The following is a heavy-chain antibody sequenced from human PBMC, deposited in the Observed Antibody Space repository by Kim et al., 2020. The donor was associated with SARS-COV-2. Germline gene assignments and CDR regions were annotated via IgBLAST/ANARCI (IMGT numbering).Heavy chain of an antibody. Sequence: GGSLRLFCAASGFTFDDYAMHWVRQAPGKGLEWVSLISWDGGSTYYADSVKGRFTISRDNSKNSLYLQMNSLRAGDTALYYCAKGGDGYNNLDYWGQGTLVTVSS. V-gene: IGHV3-43D*03. CDR2: ISWDGGST. D-gene: IGHD4-4*01. CDR3: AKGGDGYNNLDY. CDR1: GFTFDDYA. J-gene: IGHJ4*02.